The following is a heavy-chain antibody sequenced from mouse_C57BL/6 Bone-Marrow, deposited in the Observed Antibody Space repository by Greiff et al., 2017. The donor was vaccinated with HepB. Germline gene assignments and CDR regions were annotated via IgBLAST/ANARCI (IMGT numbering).Heavy chain of an antibody. CDR1: GYTFTSYW. CDR2: IDPSDSYT. CDR3: ARSYGYDWFAY. D-gene: IGHD2-2*01. J-gene: IGHJ3*01. V-gene: IGHV1-69*01. Sequence: QVQLQQPGAELVMPGASVKLSCKASGYTFTSYWMHWVKQRPGQGLEWIGEIDPSDSYTNYNQKFKGKSTLTVYKSSSTAYMQLSSLTSEDSAVYYCARSYGYDWFAYWGQGTLVTVSA.